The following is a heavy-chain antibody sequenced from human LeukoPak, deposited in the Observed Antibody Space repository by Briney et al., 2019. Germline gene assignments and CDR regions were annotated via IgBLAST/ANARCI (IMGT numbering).Heavy chain of an antibody. J-gene: IGHJ6*03. Sequence: GGSLRLSCAASGFTFSSYAMSWVRQAPGKGLEWVSYISSSGSTIYYADSVKGRFTISKDNAKNSLFLQMNSLRAEDTAVYYCARVLRYCSGGNCYSGGLGYMDVWGKGTTVTISS. CDR3: ARVLRYCSGGNCYSGGLGYMDV. CDR1: GFTFSSYA. V-gene: IGHV3-48*04. D-gene: IGHD2-15*01. CDR2: ISSSGSTI.